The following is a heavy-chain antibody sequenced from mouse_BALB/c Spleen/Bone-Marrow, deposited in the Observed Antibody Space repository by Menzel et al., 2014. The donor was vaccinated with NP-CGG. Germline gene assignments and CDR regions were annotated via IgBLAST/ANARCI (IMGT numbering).Heavy chain of an antibody. CDR3: ARVTDTFYYGSSYWYFDV. CDR2: ISSGGNT. CDR1: GFTFSSYA. V-gene: IGHV5-6-5*01. D-gene: IGHD1-1*01. J-gene: IGHJ1*01. Sequence: EVKLMESGGGLVKPGGSLKLSCAASGFTFSSYAMSWVRQTPEKRLEWVASISSGGNTYYPDSVKGRFTISRDNVRNILYLQMSSLRSEDTAMYYCARVTDTFYYGSSYWYFDVWGAGTMVTVSS.